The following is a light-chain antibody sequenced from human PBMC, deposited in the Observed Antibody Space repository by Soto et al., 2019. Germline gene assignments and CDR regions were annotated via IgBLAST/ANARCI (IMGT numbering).Light chain of an antibody. Sequence: QSVLTQPASVSGSPGQSIAISCTGTSSDVGIYNYVSWYQQHPGKVPKLIIYEVTNRPSGVSNRFSGSKSGNTASLIISGLQAEDEADYYCAAWDDSLNASVFGGGTQLTVL. CDR2: EVT. J-gene: IGLJ7*01. CDR3: AAWDDSLNASV. V-gene: IGLV2-14*01. CDR1: SSDVGIYNY.